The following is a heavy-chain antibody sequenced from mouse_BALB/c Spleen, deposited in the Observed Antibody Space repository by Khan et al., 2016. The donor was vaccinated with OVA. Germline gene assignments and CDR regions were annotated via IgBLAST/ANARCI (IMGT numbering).Heavy chain of an antibody. J-gene: IGHJ2*01. CDR3: ARSNYYGYCFDY. CDR2: ISYSDFT. Sequence: EVQLQESGPGLVKPSQSLSLTCTVTGYSITSGYAWNWIRQFPGNKLEWMGYISYSDFTNYNPSLKSRISITRDTSKNQFFLQLSSVTTEDTATYCCARSNYYGYCFDYWGQGATRTVSA. V-gene: IGHV3-2*02. CDR1: GYSITSGYA. D-gene: IGHD1-1*01.